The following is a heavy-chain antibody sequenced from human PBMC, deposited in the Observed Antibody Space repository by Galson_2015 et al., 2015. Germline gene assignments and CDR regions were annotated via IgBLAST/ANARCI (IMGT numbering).Heavy chain of an antibody. Sequence: SLRLSCAASGFTFSSYSMNWVRQAPGKGLEWVSYISSSSSTIYYADSVKGRFTISRDNAKNSLYLQMNSLRDEDTAVYYCARVQGIAAAGGPRMLDYWGQGTLVTVSS. CDR2: ISSSSSTI. D-gene: IGHD6-13*01. CDR3: ARVQGIAAAGGPRMLDY. CDR1: GFTFSSYS. J-gene: IGHJ4*02. V-gene: IGHV3-48*02.